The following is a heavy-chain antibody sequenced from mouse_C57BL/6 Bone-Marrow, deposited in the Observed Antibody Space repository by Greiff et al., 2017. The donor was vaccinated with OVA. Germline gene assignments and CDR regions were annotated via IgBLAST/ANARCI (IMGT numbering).Heavy chain of an antibody. CDR2: IHPNSGST. D-gene: IGHD1-1*01. V-gene: IGHV1-64*01. CDR1: GYTFTSYW. CDR3: ARDAFTTVVATGAY. J-gene: IGHJ3*01. Sequence: QVQLQQPGAELVKPGASVKLSCKASGYTFTSYWMHWVKQRPGQGLEWIGMIHPNSGSTNYNEKFKSKATLTVDKSSSTAYMQLSSLTSEDSAVYYCARDAFTTVVATGAYWGQGTLVTVSA.